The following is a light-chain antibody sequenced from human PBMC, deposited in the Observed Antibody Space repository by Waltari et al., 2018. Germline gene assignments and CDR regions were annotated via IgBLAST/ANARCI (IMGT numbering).Light chain of an antibody. J-gene: IGKJ4*01. Sequence: EIVLTQSPDTLSLSPGERATLPCRASQSVGYYLAWYQHKPGQAPRLLIHDASVRATGIPARFSGSGSGTDFTLTISRLEAEDFAVYFCLQRSNRPLTFGGGTKVEIK. CDR1: QSVGYY. V-gene: IGKV3-11*01. CDR3: LQRSNRPLT. CDR2: DAS.